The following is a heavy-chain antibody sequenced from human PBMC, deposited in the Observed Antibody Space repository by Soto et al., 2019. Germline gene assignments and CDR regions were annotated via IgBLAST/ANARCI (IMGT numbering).Heavy chain of an antibody. J-gene: IGHJ4*02. CDR3: ARTGMGESHWARGTFDY. CDR2: ISYDGSNK. V-gene: IGHV3-30-3*01. D-gene: IGHD1-1*01. CDR1: GFTFSSYA. Sequence: QPGGSLRLSCAASGFTFSSYAMHWVRQAPGKGLEWVAVISYDGSNKYYADSVKGRFTISRDNSKNTLYLQMNSLRAEDTAVYYCARTGMGESHWARGTFDYWGQGTLVTVSS.